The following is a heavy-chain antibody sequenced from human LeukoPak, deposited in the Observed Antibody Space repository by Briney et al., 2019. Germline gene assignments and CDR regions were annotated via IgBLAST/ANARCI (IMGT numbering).Heavy chain of an antibody. V-gene: IGHV4-31*03. CDR3: ARFFAGYCSSTSCYRDPITSAFDI. Sequence: SETLSLTCTVSGGSISSGGYYWSWIRQHPGKGLEWIGYIYYSGSTYYNPSLKSRVTISVDTPKNQFSLKLSSVTAADTAVYYCARFFAGYCSSTSCYRDPITSAFDIWGQGTMVTVSS. CDR1: GGSISSGGYY. CDR2: IYYSGST. D-gene: IGHD2-2*02. J-gene: IGHJ3*02.